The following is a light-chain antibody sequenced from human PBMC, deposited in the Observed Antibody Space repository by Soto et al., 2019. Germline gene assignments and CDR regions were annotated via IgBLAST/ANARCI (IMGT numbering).Light chain of an antibody. CDR2: AAS. J-gene: IGKJ1*01. Sequence: DIQMTQSPSTLSASIGDRVTITCRASQTISDWLAWYQQKPGKAPKLLIYAASTLQSGVPSRFSGRGSGTQFTLTISSLQPDDFATYYCQRYNTFSGTFGPGTKVDIK. CDR3: QRYNTFSGT. V-gene: IGKV1-5*01. CDR1: QTISDW.